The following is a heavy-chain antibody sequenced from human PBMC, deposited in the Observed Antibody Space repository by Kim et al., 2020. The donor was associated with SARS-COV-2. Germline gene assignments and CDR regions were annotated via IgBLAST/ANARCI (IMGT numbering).Heavy chain of an antibody. CDR1: GGSFSGYY. V-gene: IGHV4-34*01. J-gene: IGHJ5*02. CDR3: ARDLAGTTSRGWFDP. D-gene: IGHD1-1*01. Sequence: SETLSLTCAVYGGSFSGYYWSWIRQPPGKGLEWIGEINHSGSTNYNPSLKSRVTISVDTSKNQFSLKLSSVTAADTAVYYCARDLAGTTSRGWFDPWGQGTLVTVSS. CDR2: INHSGST.